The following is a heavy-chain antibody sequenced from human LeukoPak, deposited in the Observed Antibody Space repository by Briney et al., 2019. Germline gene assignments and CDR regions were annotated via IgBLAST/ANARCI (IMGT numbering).Heavy chain of an antibody. CDR2: IIPIFGAA. D-gene: IGHD3-22*01. Sequence: GASVKVSCKASGGTFSSYAISWVRQAPGQGLEWMGGIIPIFGAANYAQKFQGRVTITTDESTSTAYMELSSPRSEDTAVYYCARGVVGTYYYDSPTQGTYYFDYWGQGTLVTVSS. J-gene: IGHJ4*02. CDR1: GGTFSSYA. V-gene: IGHV1-69*05. CDR3: ARGVVGTYYYDSPTQGTYYFDY.